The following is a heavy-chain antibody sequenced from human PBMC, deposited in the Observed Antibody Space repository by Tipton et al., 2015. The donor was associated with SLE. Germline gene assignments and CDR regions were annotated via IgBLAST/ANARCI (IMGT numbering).Heavy chain of an antibody. J-gene: IGHJ3*02. CDR2: VYTAGSP. Sequence: LRLSCTVSGVSISSGSYYWNWIRQPAGKGLEWIGRVYTAGSPYYNPSLESRVAISIDTSKNQFSLKLTSVTAADTAMYYCARTLDTLDIWGQGTMVTVSS. CDR1: GVSISSGSYY. V-gene: IGHV4-61*02. CDR3: ARTLDTLDI.